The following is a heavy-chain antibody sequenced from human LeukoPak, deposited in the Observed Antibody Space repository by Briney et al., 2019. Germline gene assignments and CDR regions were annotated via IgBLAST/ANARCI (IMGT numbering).Heavy chain of an antibody. D-gene: IGHD6-13*01. CDR3: ASTTLIGYSSSWPLDY. V-gene: IGHV4-4*02. J-gene: IGHJ4*02. CDR2: IYHSGST. Sequence: PSETLSLTCAVSGGSISSSNWWSWVRQPPGKGLEWIGEIYHSGSTNYNPSLKSRVTISVDTSKNQFPLKLSSVTAADTAVYYCASTTLIGYSSSWPLDYWGQGTLVTVSS. CDR1: GGSISSSNW.